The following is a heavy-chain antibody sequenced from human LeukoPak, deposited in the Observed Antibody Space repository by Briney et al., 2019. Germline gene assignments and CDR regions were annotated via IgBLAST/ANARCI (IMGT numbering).Heavy chain of an antibody. Sequence: TGGSLRLSCAASGFTVSNNYMSWVRQAPGKGLEWVSIIYNIGTTYYTDSVKGRFTISRDNSKNTLYLQMNSLRAEDTAVYYCARWYCSSISCYYDYWGQGTLVTVSS. CDR3: ARWYCSSISCYYDY. J-gene: IGHJ4*02. V-gene: IGHV3-53*01. CDR1: GFTVSNNY. CDR2: IYNIGTT. D-gene: IGHD2-2*01.